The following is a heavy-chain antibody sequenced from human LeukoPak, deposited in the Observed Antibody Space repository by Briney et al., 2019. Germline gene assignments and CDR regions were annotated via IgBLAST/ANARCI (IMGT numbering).Heavy chain of an antibody. J-gene: IGHJ3*02. CDR1: RGSFSVYY. CDR2: INHSGST. D-gene: IGHD6-13*01. V-gene: IGHV4-34*01. Sequence: SGTLSLTCAVYRGSFSVYYWTWIRQPPGKGLEWIGGINHSGSTNYNPSLKRRVTISVDTSKKQFSLKLGSVTAADTAVYYCARGSRSYSSSSTNAFDIWGQGTMVTVSS. CDR3: ARGSRSYSSSSTNAFDI.